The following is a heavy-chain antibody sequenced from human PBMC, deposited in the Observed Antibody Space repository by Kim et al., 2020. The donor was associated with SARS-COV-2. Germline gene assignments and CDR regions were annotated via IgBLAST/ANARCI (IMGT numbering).Heavy chain of an antibody. V-gene: IGHV3-23*01. J-gene: IGHJ6*02. CDR1: GFTFSSYA. CDR2: ISGSGGST. D-gene: IGHD2-15*01. Sequence: GGSLRLSCAASGFTFSSYAMSWVRQAPGKGLEWVSAISGSGGSTYYADSVKGRFTISGDNSKNTLYLQMNSLRAEDTAVYYCAKDGCRVVVAATCGMDVWGPGTTVTVSS. CDR3: AKDGCRVVVAATCGMDV.